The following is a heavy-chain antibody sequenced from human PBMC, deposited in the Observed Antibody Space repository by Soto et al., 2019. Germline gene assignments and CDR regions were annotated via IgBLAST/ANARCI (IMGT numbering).Heavy chain of an antibody. V-gene: IGHV3-30*18. CDR2: VSYDGSNK. CDR3: AKAYGSGWAYFDY. J-gene: IGHJ4*02. D-gene: IGHD6-19*01. Sequence: QVQLVESGGGVVQTGRSLRLSCAASGFTFSSYAMHWVRQAPGKGLEWVAVVSYDGSNKYYADSVKGRFTISRDNSKNTLYLQMNSLTTEDTAVYYCAKAYGSGWAYFDYWGQGTLVTVSS. CDR1: GFTFSSYA.